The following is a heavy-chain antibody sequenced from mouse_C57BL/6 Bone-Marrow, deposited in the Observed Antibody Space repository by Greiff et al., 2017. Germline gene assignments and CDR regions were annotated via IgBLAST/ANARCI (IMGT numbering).Heavy chain of an antibody. CDR2: ISDGGSYT. D-gene: IGHD1-1*01. V-gene: IGHV5-4*01. CDR1: GFTFSSYA. CDR3: ARDGYYGSSPDY. Sequence: EVKLVESGGGLVKPGGSLKLSCAASGFTFSSYAMSWVRQTPEKRLEWVATISDGGSYTYYPDNVKGRFTISRDNAKNNLYLQMSHLKSEDTAMYYCARDGYYGSSPDYWGKGTTLTVSS. J-gene: IGHJ2*01.